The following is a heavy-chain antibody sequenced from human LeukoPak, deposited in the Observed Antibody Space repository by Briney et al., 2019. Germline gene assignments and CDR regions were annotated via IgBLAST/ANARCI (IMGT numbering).Heavy chain of an antibody. V-gene: IGHV4-38-2*02. Sequence: KPSETLSLTCTVSGYSISSGYYWGWIRQPPGKGLEWIGSIYHSGSTYYNPSLKSRVTISVDKSKNQFSLKLSSVTAADTAVYYCARVSPRCRYSSGWCHSKGWFDPWGQGILVTVSS. CDR2: IYHSGST. CDR3: ARVSPRCRYSSGWCHSKGWFDP. D-gene: IGHD6-19*01. CDR1: GYSISSGYY. J-gene: IGHJ5*02.